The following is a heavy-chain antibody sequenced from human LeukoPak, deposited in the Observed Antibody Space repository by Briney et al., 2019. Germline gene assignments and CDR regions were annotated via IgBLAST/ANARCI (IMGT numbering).Heavy chain of an antibody. J-gene: IGHJ4*02. CDR2: ISYDGSNK. CDR3: AKDITMIVVSLFDY. Sequence: GRSLRFSCAASGFTFSSYGMHWVRQAPGKGLEWVAVISYDGSNKYYADSVKGRFTISRDNSKNTLYLQMNSLRAEDTAVYYCAKDITMIVVSLFDYWGQGTLVTVSS. CDR1: GFTFSSYG. D-gene: IGHD3-22*01. V-gene: IGHV3-30*18.